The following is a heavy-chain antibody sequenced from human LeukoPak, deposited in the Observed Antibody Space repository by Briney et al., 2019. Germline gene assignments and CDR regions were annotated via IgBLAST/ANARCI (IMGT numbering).Heavy chain of an antibody. V-gene: IGHV3-30*02. D-gene: IGHD2-2*01. CDR1: GFTFSSYG. Sequence: PGGSLRLSCAASGFTFSSYGMHWVRQAPGKGLEWVAFIRYDGSNKYYADSVKGRFTISRDNSKNTLYLQMNSLRAEDTAVYYCAKDGREYCSSTSCYLIDYWGQGTLVTVSS. CDR3: AKDGREYCSSTSCYLIDY. J-gene: IGHJ4*02. CDR2: IRYDGSNK.